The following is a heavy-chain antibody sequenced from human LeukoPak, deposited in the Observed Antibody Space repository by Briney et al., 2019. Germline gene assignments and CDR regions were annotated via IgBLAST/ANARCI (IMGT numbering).Heavy chain of an antibody. V-gene: IGHV1-8*01. CDR1: GHTFSSYD. D-gene: IGHD3-10*01. CDR3: VLCYYGSGRYFPFDY. J-gene: IGHJ4*02. CDR2: MNPNSGNT. Sequence: ASVKVSCKASGHTFSSYDINWVRQATGQGLEWMGWMNPNSGNTGYAQKIQGRVTMTRNTSISTAYMELSSLRSEDTALYYCVLCYYGSGRYFPFDYWGQGTLVTVSS.